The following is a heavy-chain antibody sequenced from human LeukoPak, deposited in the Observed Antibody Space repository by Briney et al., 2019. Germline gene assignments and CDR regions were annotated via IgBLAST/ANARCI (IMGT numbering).Heavy chain of an antibody. D-gene: IGHD2-15*01. CDR3: AKQLGYCSDGSCYFPY. CDR1: GFTFSSSA. CDR2: ISNNGGYT. V-gene: IGHV3-23*01. Sequence: GGSLRLSCAASGFTFSSSAMSWVRQAPGKGLKWVSAISNNGGYTYYADSVQGRFTISRDNSKSTLCLQMNSLRAEDTAVYYCAKQLGYCSDGSCYFPYWGQGTLVTVSS. J-gene: IGHJ4*02.